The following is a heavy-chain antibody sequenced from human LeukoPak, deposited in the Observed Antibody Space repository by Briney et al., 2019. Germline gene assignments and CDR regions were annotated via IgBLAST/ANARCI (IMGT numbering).Heavy chain of an antibody. CDR1: GFTFSNYN. V-gene: IGHV3-21*04. D-gene: IGHD3-22*01. CDR2: ISSGSSYI. Sequence: GGSLRLSCAASGFTFSNYNMNWVRQAPGKGLEWVSSISSGSSYIYYADSVKGRFTISRDNAKNSLYLQMTSLRAEDTAMYYCATPLDYYDSSGFHQGGDWGQGTLVTVSS. CDR3: ATPLDYYDSSGFHQGGD. J-gene: IGHJ4*02.